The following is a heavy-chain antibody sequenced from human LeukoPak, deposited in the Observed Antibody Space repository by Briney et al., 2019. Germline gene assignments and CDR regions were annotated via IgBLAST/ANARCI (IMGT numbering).Heavy chain of an antibody. D-gene: IGHD2-2*01. CDR3: ASQPAAVNNWFDP. CDR1: GCTFSSYA. CDR2: IIPIFGTA. Sequence: GASVTVSCMASGCTFSSYAISWVRQAPGQGLEWMGGIIPIFGTANYAQKFQGRVTITADKSTSTAYMELSSLRSEDTAVYYCASQPAAVNNWFDPWGQGTLVTASS. V-gene: IGHV1-69*06. J-gene: IGHJ5*02.